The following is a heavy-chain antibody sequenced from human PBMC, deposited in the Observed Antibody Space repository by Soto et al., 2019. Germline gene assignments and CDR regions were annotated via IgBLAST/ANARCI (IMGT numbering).Heavy chain of an antibody. Sequence: SLRLSCAASGFTVSSKYMTWVRQAPGKGLEWVSLIQSGGTTYYADSVKGRFTISRDNSENTLHLQMNSLRAEDTAVYYCAKDLTYCSSTSCYGLRYYYYMDVWGKGTTVTVSS. CDR3: AKDLTYCSSTSCYGLRYYYYMDV. V-gene: IGHV3-66*01. J-gene: IGHJ6*03. D-gene: IGHD2-2*01. CDR1: GFTVSSKY. CDR2: IQSGGTT.